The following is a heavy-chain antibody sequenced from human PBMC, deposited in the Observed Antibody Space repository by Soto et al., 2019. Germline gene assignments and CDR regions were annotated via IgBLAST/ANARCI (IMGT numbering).Heavy chain of an antibody. CDR1: GYAFTKFH. CDR3: ARGSITMVRGVVAFDI. J-gene: IGHJ3*02. D-gene: IGHD3-10*01. CDR2: FSAYIGNT. V-gene: IGHV1-18*01. Sequence: ASVKVSCKASGYAFTKFHIHWVRQAPGQGFDWLVWFSAYIGNTNFVQKLQGRVTMTTDTSTSTAYMELRSLRSDDTALFYCARGSITMVRGVVAFDIWGQGTMVTVSS.